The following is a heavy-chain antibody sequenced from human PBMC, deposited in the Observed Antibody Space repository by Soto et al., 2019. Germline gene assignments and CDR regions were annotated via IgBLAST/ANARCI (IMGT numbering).Heavy chain of an antibody. V-gene: IGHV4-34*01. CDR3: ARDPGYCSGGSCYGGYGMDV. D-gene: IGHD2-15*01. J-gene: IGHJ6*02. CDR2: INHSGST. Sequence: PSDTLSLTCAVYGGSFSGYYWSWIRQPPGKGLEWIGEINHSGSTNYNPSLKSRVTISVDTSKNQFSLKLSSVTAEDTAVYYCARDPGYCSGGSCYGGYGMDVWGQGTTVTVSS. CDR1: GGSFSGYY.